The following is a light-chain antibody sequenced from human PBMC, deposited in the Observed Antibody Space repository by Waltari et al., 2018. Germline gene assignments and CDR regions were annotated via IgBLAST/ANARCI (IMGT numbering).Light chain of an antibody. CDR3: GTWDSSLSGAV. CDR2: ENS. CDR1: SSNIGNNY. J-gene: IGLJ7*01. V-gene: IGLV1-51*02. Sequence: QSMLTQPPSVSAAPGQRVTISCSGGSSNIGNNYVSWYRQFPGTAPKLLIYENSERPSGMPGRFLGSKSGTSATLDITGLQAGDEADYYCGTWDSSLSGAVFGGGTHLTVL.